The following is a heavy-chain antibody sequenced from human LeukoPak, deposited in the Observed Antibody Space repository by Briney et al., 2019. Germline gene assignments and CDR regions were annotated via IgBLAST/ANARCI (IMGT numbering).Heavy chain of an antibody. Sequence: ASVKVSCKASGYTFTGYYMHWVRQAPGQGLEWMGWINPNSGGTNYAQKFQGRVTMTRDTSISTAYMELSRLRSDDTAVYYCARENYDSSGYYFGFDYWGQGTLVTVSS. CDR3: ARENYDSSGYYFGFDY. CDR1: GYTFTGYY. D-gene: IGHD3-22*01. CDR2: INPNSGGT. V-gene: IGHV1-2*02. J-gene: IGHJ4*02.